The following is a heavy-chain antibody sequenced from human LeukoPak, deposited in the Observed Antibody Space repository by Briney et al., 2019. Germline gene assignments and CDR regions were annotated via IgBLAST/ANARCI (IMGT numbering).Heavy chain of an antibody. J-gene: IGHJ6*03. CDR2: IYTSGST. D-gene: IGHD2-2*01. Sequence: SETLSLTCTVSGGSISSGSYYWSWIRQPAGKGLEWIGRIYTSGSTNYNPSLKSRVTISVDTSKNQFSLKLSSVTAADTAVYYCAGAYCSSTSCYPYYYYYMDVWGKGTTVTVSS. CDR3: AGAYCSSTSCYPYYYYYMDV. V-gene: IGHV4-61*02. CDR1: GGSISSGSYY.